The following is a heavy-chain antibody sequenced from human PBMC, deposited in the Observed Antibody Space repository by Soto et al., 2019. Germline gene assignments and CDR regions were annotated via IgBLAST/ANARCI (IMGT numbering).Heavy chain of an antibody. V-gene: IGHV3-30*18. D-gene: IGHD3-3*01. CDR1: GFTFSSYG. CDR2: ISYDGSNK. J-gene: IGHJ1*01. Sequence: GGSLRLSCAASGFTFSSYGMHWVRQAPGKGLEWVAVISYDGSNKYYADSVKGRFTISRDNSKNTLYLQMNSLRAEDTAVYYRAKAPEIGSGQYFQHWGQGTLVTVSS. CDR3: AKAPEIGSGQYFQH.